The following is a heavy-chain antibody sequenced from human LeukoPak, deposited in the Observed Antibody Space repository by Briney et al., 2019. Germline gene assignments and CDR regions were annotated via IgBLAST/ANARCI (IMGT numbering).Heavy chain of an antibody. D-gene: IGHD3-16*02. CDR3: VRDSHPGDFSLVDY. V-gene: IGHV3-64D*06. CDR2: ISGNGGST. CDR1: GFIFSSYS. Sequence: GRSLRLSCSASGFIFSSYSMHWVRQPPGKGLEYVSAISGNGGSTYYADSVKDRFTISRDNSRNTMYLQMSSLRPEDTAVYYCVRDSHPGDFSLVDYWGQGTLVTVSS. J-gene: IGHJ4*02.